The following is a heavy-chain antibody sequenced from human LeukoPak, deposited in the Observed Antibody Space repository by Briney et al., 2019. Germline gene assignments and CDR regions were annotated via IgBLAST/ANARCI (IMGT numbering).Heavy chain of an antibody. CDR2: MTGSGGST. Sequence: GGSLRLSCAASGFTFSSYAMSWVRQAPGKGLEWVSSMTGSGGSTYYADSVKGRFTISRDNSKKTVYLQMNSLRAEDTALYYCAKGTTVITGTFDYWGRGTLVTVSS. CDR3: AKGTTVITGTFDY. J-gene: IGHJ4*02. V-gene: IGHV3-23*01. D-gene: IGHD4-23*01. CDR1: GFTFSSYA.